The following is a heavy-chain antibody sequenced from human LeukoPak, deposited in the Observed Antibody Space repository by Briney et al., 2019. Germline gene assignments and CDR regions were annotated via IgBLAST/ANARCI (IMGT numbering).Heavy chain of an antibody. CDR3: AIGRIRLGED. D-gene: IGHD3-16*01. V-gene: IGHV3-23*01. Sequence: TGGSLRLSCAASGFTFSSYAMTCVRQAPGKGLEWVSALSGSGGSTYYADSVKGRFTISRDKSKKTLDLQMNSLRAEDTAVYYCAIGRIRLGEDWGQGTLVTVSS. J-gene: IGHJ4*02. CDR2: LSGSGGST. CDR1: GFTFSSYA.